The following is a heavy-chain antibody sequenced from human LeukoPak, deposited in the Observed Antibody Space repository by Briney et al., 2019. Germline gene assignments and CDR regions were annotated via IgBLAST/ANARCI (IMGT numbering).Heavy chain of an antibody. J-gene: IGHJ4*02. CDR3: ARGRSGRGCGGDCYMDFDY. CDR2: TNPNSGNT. V-gene: IGHV1-8*01. Sequence: ASVKVSCKASGYTFTSYDINWVRQATGQGLEWMGWTNPNSGNTGYAQKFQGRVTMTRNTSISTAYMELSSLRSEDTAVYYCARGRSGRGCGGDCYMDFDYWGQGTLVTVSS. CDR1: GYTFTSYD. D-gene: IGHD2-21*02.